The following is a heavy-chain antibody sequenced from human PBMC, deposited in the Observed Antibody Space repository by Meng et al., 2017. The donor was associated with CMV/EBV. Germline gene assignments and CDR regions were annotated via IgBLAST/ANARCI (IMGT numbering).Heavy chain of an antibody. CDR1: GGSISSGGYY. CDR3: ASGKYYYGSGSYYNPYY. V-gene: IGHV4-31*03. Sequence: SETLSLTCTVSGGSISSGGYYWSWIRQHPGKGLEWIGYIYYSGSTYYNPSLKSRVTISVDTSKNQFSLKLSSVTAADTAVYYCASGKYYYGSGSYYNPYYWGQGTLVTVSS. CDR2: IYYSGST. J-gene: IGHJ4*02. D-gene: IGHD3-10*01.